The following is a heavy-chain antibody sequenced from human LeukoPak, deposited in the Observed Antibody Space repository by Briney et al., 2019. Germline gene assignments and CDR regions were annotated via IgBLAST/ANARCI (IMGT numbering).Heavy chain of an antibody. V-gene: IGHV4-4*02. CDR1: GGSISSSNW. D-gene: IGHD3-10*01. CDR3: ARAVRVRGVMGAFDI. Sequence: SETLSLTCAVSGGSISSSNWWSWVRQPPGKGLEWIGEIYHSGSTNYNPSLKSRVTISVDKSKNQFSLKLSSVTAADTAVYYCARAVRVRGVMGAFDIWGQGTMVTVSS. CDR2: IYHSGST. J-gene: IGHJ3*02.